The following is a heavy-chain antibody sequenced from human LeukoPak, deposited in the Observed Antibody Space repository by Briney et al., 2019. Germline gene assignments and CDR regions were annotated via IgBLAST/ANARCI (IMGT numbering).Heavy chain of an antibody. D-gene: IGHD4-17*01. V-gene: IGHV4-34*09. CDR2: INHSGST. J-gene: IGHJ4*02. CDR3: ARIAIYGDYVDY. CDR1: GGSFSGYY. Sequence: PSETLSLTCAVYGGSFSGYYWSWIRQPPGKGLEWIGEINHSGSTNYNPSLKSRVTTSVDTSKNQFSLKLSSVTAADTAVYYCARIAIYGDYVDYWGQGTLVTVSS.